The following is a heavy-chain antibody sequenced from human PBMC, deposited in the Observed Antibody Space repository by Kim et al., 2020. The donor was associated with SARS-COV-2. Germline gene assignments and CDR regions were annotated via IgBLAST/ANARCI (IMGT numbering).Heavy chain of an antibody. CDR3: AILRGTWYVED. D-gene: IGHD1-20*01. V-gene: IGHV4-61*08. Sequence: SETLSLTCSVSDVSVNTHDYFCSWIRQPPGKGLEWIGYVYYSGTTNYNPSLKSRATISMDTSKNQFSLKLTSVTAADTAVFYCAILRGTWYVEDWGQGTLVAV. CDR1: DVSVNTHDYF. J-gene: IGHJ4*02. CDR2: VYYSGTT.